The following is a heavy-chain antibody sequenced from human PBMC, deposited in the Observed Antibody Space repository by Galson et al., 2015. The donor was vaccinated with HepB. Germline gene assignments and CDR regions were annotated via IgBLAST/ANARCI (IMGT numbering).Heavy chain of an antibody. Sequence: QSGAEVKKPGESLKISCKVSGYSFSEVSMHWVRQAPGEGLEWLGGFDPEDGEVIYAQRFKGRVTMTEDSSKDTAYMELSSLRSEDTAIYYCTSPANYDTSGHYYFDYWGQGTLVTVSS. J-gene: IGHJ4*02. CDR1: GYSFSEVS. V-gene: IGHV1-24*01. CDR3: TSPANYDTSGHYYFDY. D-gene: IGHD3-22*01. CDR2: FDPEDGEV.